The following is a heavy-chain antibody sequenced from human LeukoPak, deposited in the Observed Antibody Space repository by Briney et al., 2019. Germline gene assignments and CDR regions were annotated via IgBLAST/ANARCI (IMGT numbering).Heavy chain of an antibody. V-gene: IGHV4-39*01. CDR1: GGSISSSSSY. CDR3: ARLASGLAPIYFDY. Sequence: SEPLSLTCTVSGGSISSSSSYWGWIRQTPGKGLEWIEGIYYSGSPYYNPSIKRRITIPVDTSKNQFSLKLSSVTAADTALYCCARLASGLAPIYFDYWGPGALVGVSS. D-gene: IGHD5-12*01. CDR2: IYYSGSP. J-gene: IGHJ4*02.